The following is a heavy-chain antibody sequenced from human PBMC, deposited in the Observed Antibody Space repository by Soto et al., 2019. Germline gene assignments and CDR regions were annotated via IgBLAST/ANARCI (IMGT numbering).Heavy chain of an antibody. CDR3: VAGYSDGG. CDR2: ISADGSNT. V-gene: IGHV3-23*01. Sequence: EVQLLESGGGLIQPGGSLRLSCAASGFTISSYGMSWVRQAPGKGLEWVSAISADGSNTYYADSVRGRFTVSRDNSKYALYLQMSSLRAEDTAVYDCVAGYSDGGGARGTLVTVSS. CDR1: GFTISSYG. J-gene: IGHJ4*02. D-gene: IGHD5-12*01.